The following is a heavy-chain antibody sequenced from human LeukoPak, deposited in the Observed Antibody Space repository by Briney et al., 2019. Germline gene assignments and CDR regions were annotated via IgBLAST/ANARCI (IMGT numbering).Heavy chain of an antibody. D-gene: IGHD1-26*01. V-gene: IGHV3-53*01. CDR3: TRGGAGYPFDY. CDR2: IYSDGYT. CDR1: GFTFSSYA. Sequence: GGSLRLSCAASGFTFSSYAMHWVRQAPGKGLEWVSTIYSDGYTYYAGSVKGRFTISRDNSKKTLYLQMNSLRAEDTAVYYCTRGGAGYPFDYWGQGTLVTVSS. J-gene: IGHJ4*02.